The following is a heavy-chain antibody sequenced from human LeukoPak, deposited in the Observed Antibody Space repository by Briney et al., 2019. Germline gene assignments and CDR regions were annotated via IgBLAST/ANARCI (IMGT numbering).Heavy chain of an antibody. CDR1: GFTFSSYG. J-gene: IGHJ6*02. D-gene: IGHD5-18*01. CDR2: ISYDGSNK. CDR3: AKDREYSYSYYGIDV. Sequence: GGSLRLSCAASGFTFSSYGMHWVRQARGKGLEWVAVISYDGSNKYYADSVKGRFTISRDNSKNTLYLQMNSLRAEDTAVYYCAKDREYSYSYYGIDVWGQGTTVTVSS. V-gene: IGHV3-30*18.